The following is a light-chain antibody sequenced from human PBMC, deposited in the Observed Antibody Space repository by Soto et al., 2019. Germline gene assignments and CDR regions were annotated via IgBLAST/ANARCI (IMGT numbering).Light chain of an antibody. CDR3: NSYTTSNTRQIV. CDR1: SSDVGGYIY. J-gene: IGLJ1*01. Sequence: QSVLTQPASVSGSPGQSITISCTGTSSDVGGYIYVSWYQQHPGKAPKFMIYDVSNRPSGVSTRFSGSKSGNTASLTISGLQAEDEADYYCNSYTTSNTRQIVFGTGTKLTVL. CDR2: DVS. V-gene: IGLV2-14*01.